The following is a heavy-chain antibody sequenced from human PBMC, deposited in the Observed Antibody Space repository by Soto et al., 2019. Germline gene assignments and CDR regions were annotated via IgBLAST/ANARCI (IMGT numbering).Heavy chain of an antibody. J-gene: IGHJ3*02. CDR3: AKDYYDILTGYHDAFDI. V-gene: IGHV3-23*01. CDR1: GFTFSTYA. CDR2: ISATGGST. Sequence: EVQLLESGGGLVQPGGSLRLSCAASGFTFSTYAMSWVRQAPGKGLEWVSLISATGGSTYYADSVKGRFTIYRDNSKNTLYLQMNSVRAEDTGVYYCAKDYYDILTGYHDAFDIWGQGTMVTVSS. D-gene: IGHD3-9*01.